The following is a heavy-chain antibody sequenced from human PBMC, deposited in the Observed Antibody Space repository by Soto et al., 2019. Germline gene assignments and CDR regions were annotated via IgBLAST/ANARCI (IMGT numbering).Heavy chain of an antibody. CDR3: VHTVMVHTITGGHYFDY. J-gene: IGHJ4*02. CDR1: SCSLSTNGVG. V-gene: IGHV2-5*01. CDR2: IYFNEDN. D-gene: IGHD2-8*01. Sequence: GXTVETPTQTLTXTCTFSSCSLSTNGVGVVWIRQPPVTPLEWLAVIYFNEDNRYSRSLESRLSITKDTSKNQVVLTMNTMDNVDTATYYCVHTVMVHTITGGHYFDYWGPGTLGTVSS.